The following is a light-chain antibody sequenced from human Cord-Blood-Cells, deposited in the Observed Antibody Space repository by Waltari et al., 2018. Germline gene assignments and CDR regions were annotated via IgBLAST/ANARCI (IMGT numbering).Light chain of an antibody. Sequence: QSVLTQPPSASGTPGQRVTISCSGSSSNIGSNYVYWYQQLPGTAPKLLIYRNNQRPSWGPDRFSGSKSGTSASRAISGLRSEDEADYYCAAWDDSLSGRVFGGGTKLTVL. CDR2: RNN. CDR1: SSNIGSNY. J-gene: IGLJ3*02. CDR3: AAWDDSLSGRV. V-gene: IGLV1-47*01.